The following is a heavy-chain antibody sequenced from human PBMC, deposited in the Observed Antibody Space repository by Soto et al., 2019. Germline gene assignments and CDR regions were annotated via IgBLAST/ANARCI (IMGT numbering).Heavy chain of an antibody. J-gene: IGHJ4*02. Sequence: QVHLVQSGAEVKKPGSLVKVSCKTSGGTFSDLAFSGVRQAHRQGLEWVGGLIPLFGTPNYAGAFQGRVASSADESSNTVYMELRSLRSEDTAVYYCASERVAEMATGGYFDNLVQGTLGTVSS. CDR2: LIPLFGTP. CDR1: GGTFSDLA. V-gene: IGHV1-69*01. D-gene: IGHD5-12*01. CDR3: ASERVAEMATGGYFDN.